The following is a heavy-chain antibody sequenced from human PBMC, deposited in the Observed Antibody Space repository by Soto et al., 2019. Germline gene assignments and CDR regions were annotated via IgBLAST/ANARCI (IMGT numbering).Heavy chain of an antibody. CDR3: ARLFYDHVSGSYRVAYFDS. J-gene: IGHJ4*02. CDR2: VYLSGHT. Sequence: SETLSLTCTVSGYSVTSGSYWGWFRQPPEKGLEWIGSVYLSGHTYHNPSLMSRVTISIDTSKNQFSLKLTSVTAADTAIYYCARLFYDHVSGSYRVAYFDSWGQGTLVTVSS. CDR1: GYSVTSGSY. V-gene: IGHV4-38-2*02. D-gene: IGHD3-16*02.